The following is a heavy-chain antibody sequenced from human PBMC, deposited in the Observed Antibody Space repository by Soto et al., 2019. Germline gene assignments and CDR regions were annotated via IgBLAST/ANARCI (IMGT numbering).Heavy chain of an antibody. D-gene: IGHD5-18*01. Sequence: QVQLVESGGGVVQPGRSLRLSCAASGFTFSSYGMHWVRQAPGKGLEWVAVIWYDGSNKYYADSVKGRFTISRDSSKNTLYLQMNSLRAEDTAVYCCARYNYGSFDSWGQGTLVTVSS. J-gene: IGHJ4*02. CDR3: ARYNYGSFDS. V-gene: IGHV3-33*01. CDR2: IWYDGSNK. CDR1: GFTFSSYG.